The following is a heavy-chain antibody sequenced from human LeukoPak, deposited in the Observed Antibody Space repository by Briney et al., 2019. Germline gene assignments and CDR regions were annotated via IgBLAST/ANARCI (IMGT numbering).Heavy chain of an antibody. Sequence: GGSLRLSCAASGFTFSSYSMNWVRQAPGKGLEWVSSISSSSSYIYYADSVKGRFTISRDNAENSLYLQMNSLRAEDTAVYYCARGGRGGYCSGGSCYSGHGMDVWGKGTTVTVSS. CDR2: ISSSSSYI. V-gene: IGHV3-21*01. CDR1: GFTFSSYS. CDR3: ARGGRGGYCSGGSCYSGHGMDV. D-gene: IGHD2-15*01. J-gene: IGHJ6*04.